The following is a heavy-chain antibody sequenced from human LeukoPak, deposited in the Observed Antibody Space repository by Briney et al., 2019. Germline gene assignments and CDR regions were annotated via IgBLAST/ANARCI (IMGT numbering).Heavy chain of an antibody. J-gene: IGHJ6*03. Sequence: PGGALRLSCAASGFTFSTYNMNWVRQAPGKGLEGGSSITSSSSYIYYADSVKGRFTISRDNAKNSLYLQMNSLRAEDTAVYYCARDPYSGSYWDYYYYYMDLWGQGTTVTISS. CDR2: ITSSSSYI. D-gene: IGHD1-26*01. CDR1: GFTFSTYN. V-gene: IGHV3-21*01. CDR3: ARDPYSGSYWDYYYYYMDL.